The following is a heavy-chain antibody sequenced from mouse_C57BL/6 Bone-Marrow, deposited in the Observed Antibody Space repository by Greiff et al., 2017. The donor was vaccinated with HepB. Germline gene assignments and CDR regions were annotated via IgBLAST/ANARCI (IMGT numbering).Heavy chain of an antibody. CDR3: ARDYYGSSYRDYFDY. J-gene: IGHJ2*01. V-gene: IGHV3-6*01. D-gene: IGHD1-1*01. CDR2: ISYDGSN. CDR1: GYSITSGYY. Sequence: EVQLVESGPGLVKPSQSLSLTCSVTGYSITSGYYWNWIRQFPGNKLEWMGYISYDGSNNYNPSLKNRISITRDTSKNQFFLKLNSVTTEDTATYYCARDYYGSSYRDYFDYWGQGTTLTVSS.